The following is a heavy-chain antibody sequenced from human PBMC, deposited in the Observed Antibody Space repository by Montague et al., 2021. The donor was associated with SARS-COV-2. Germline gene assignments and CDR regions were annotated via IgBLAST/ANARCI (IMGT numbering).Heavy chain of an antibody. D-gene: IGHD6-19*01. CDR3: AKQPGAGAVVYWYFDL. J-gene: IGHJ2*01. CDR2: IFGSGAGT. CDR1: GFAFNNFA. V-gene: IGHV3-23*01. Sequence: SLGLSCAASGFAFNNFAMTWVRQPPGKGLEWVSSIFGSGAGTYYADSVKGRFTISRDNSRNTLYLQMNSLRAEDTAKYYCAKQPGAGAVVYWYFDLWGRGTVVSVSS.